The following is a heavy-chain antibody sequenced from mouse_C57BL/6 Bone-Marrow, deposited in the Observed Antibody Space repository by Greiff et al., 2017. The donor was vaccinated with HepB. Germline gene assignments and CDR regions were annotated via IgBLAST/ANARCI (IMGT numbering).Heavy chain of an antibody. CDR3: TTFDYTDY. CDR1: GFNIKDDY. Sequence: VQLQQSGAELVRPGASVKLSCTASGFNIKDDYMHWVKQRPEQGLEWIGWIDPENGDTEYASKFQGKATITADTSSDTAYLQLSSLTSEDTAVYYCTTFDYTDYWGQGTTLTVSS. V-gene: IGHV14-4*01. D-gene: IGHD2-4*01. CDR2: IDPENGDT. J-gene: IGHJ2*01.